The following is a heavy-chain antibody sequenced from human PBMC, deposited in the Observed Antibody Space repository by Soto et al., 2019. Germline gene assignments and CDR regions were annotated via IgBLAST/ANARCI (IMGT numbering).Heavy chain of an antibody. CDR2: IRSKAYGGTT. CDR3: ARDFAWAFDY. D-gene: IGHD1-26*01. Sequence: EVQLVESGGGLVQPGRSLRRSCTGSGFTFGDFAMSWARQAPGKGLEWVGFIRSKAYGGTTEYAASVKGRFTISRDDSKSIAYLQMNSLRDEDTAVYYCARDFAWAFDYWGQGTLLTASP. CDR1: GFTFGDFA. V-gene: IGHV3-49*04. J-gene: IGHJ4*02.